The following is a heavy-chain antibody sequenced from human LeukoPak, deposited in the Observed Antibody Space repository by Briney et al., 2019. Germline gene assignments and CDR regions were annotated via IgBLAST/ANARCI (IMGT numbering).Heavy chain of an antibody. CDR1: GFTFSSYA. Sequence: QPGGSLRLSCAASGFTFSSYAMSWVRQAPGKGLEWVSAISGSGGSTYYADSVKGRFTISRDNSKNTLYLQMNSLRAEDTAVYYCAKDPILLGSYHPRGVLDAFDIWGQGTMVTVSS. CDR2: ISGSGGST. D-gene: IGHD1-26*01. CDR3: AKDPILLGSYHPRGVLDAFDI. V-gene: IGHV3-23*01. J-gene: IGHJ3*02.